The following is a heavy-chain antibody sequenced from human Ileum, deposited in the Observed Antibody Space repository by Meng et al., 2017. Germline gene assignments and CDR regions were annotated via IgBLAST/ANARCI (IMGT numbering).Heavy chain of an antibody. CDR1: GASVSSDY. Sequence: QLQLQESGPGLVKPSETLSLTCSVPGASVSSDYWSWIRQPPGKGLEWIAYVYNTGSSNYNPSLKSRVTISVDTSSNQFSLRLTSVTAADTAVYYCARGPPADSWGPGILVTVSS. V-gene: IGHV4-59*02. CDR2: VYNTGSS. J-gene: IGHJ4*02. CDR3: ARGPPADS.